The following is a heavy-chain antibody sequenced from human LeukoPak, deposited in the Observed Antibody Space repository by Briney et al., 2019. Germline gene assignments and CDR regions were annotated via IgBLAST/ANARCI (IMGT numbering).Heavy chain of an antibody. CDR2: IYYSGST. D-gene: IGHD4-17*01. CDR3: ARSRWTTVSTGYAFDI. J-gene: IGHJ3*02. Sequence: SETLSLTCTVSGGSISSYYWSWIRQPPGKGLEWIGSIYYSGSTYYNPSLKSRVTISVDTSKNQFSLKLSSVTAADTAVYYCARSRWTTVSTGYAFDIWGQGTMVTVSS. V-gene: IGHV4-59*12. CDR1: GGSISSYY.